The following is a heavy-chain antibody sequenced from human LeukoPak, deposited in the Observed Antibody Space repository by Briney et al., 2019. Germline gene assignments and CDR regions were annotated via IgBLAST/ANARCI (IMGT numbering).Heavy chain of an antibody. J-gene: IGHJ4*02. V-gene: IGHV3-66*01. Sequence: PGGSLRLSCAASEFSVGSNYMTWVRQAPGKGLEWVSLICSGGSTYYADSVKGRFTISRDNSKNTLYLQMNSLRAEDTAVYYCARDKIVGATHLDYWGQGTLVTVSS. CDR1: EFSVGSNY. CDR2: ICSGGST. D-gene: IGHD1-26*01. CDR3: ARDKIVGATHLDY.